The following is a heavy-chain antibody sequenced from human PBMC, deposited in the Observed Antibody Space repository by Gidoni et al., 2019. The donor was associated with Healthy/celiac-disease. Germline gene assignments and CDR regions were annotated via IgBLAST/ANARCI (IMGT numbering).Heavy chain of an antibody. CDR2: IKQDGSEK. D-gene: IGHD5-18*01. CDR3: ARKAPYSYGLPGY. CDR1: GFTFSSYW. V-gene: IGHV3-7*03. J-gene: IGHJ4*02. Sequence: EVQLVESGGGLVQPGGSLRLSCAASGFTFSSYWMSWVRQAPGKGLEWVANIKQDGSEKYYVDSVKGRFTISRDNAKNSLYLQMNSLRAEDTAVYYCARKAPYSYGLPGYWGQGTLVTVSS.